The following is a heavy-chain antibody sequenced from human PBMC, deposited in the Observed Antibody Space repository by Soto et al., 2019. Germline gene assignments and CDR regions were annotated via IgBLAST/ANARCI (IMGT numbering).Heavy chain of an antibody. Sequence: QVQLVQSGAEVKKPGSSVKVSCKASGGTFSSYAISWVRQAPGQGLEWMGGLIPIFGTANYAQKVQGRVTITADESTSTAYMELSSLRSEDTAVYYCARGKYSSSWRHYYYYGMDVWGQGTTVTVSS. CDR2: LIPIFGTA. D-gene: IGHD6-13*01. J-gene: IGHJ6*02. CDR1: GGTFSSYA. V-gene: IGHV1-69*01. CDR3: ARGKYSSSWRHYYYYGMDV.